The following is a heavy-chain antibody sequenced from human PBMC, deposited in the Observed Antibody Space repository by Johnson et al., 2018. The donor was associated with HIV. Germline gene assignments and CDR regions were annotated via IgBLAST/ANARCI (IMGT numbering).Heavy chain of an antibody. CDR1: GFTFSRYW. D-gene: IGHD1-26*01. Sequence: VQLVESGGGLVQPGGSLRLSCAASGFTFSRYWMNWVRQAPGKGLEWVANIKQDGSEKYYVDYVKGRFTISRDNAKNSLYLQMNSLRAEDTALYYCAKDNMVGANHDAFDIWGQGTMVTVSS. CDR3: AKDNMVGANHDAFDI. V-gene: IGHV3-7*03. J-gene: IGHJ3*02. CDR2: IKQDGSEK.